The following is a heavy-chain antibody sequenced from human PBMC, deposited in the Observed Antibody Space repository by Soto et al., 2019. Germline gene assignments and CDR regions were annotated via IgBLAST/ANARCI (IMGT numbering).Heavy chain of an antibody. D-gene: IGHD6-19*01. CDR3: ARSAGWYAVHS. J-gene: IGHJ4*02. Sequence: QVQLQESGPGLVKPSGTLSLTCAVSGDSVSSPYYWCWVRQPPGKGLEWIGEVFHTGTTNYNPSLRSRVTISMDKSNNQFSLDLSSVTAADTAVYYFARSAGWYAVHSWGPGTLVIVSS. CDR2: VFHTGTT. V-gene: IGHV4-4*02. CDR1: GDSVSSPYY.